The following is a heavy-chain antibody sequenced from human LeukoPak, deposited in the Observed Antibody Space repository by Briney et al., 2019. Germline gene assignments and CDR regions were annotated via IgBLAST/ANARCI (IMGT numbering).Heavy chain of an antibody. CDR2: IRYDGSNK. CDR1: GFTFSSYG. J-gene: IGHJ4*02. V-gene: IGHV3-30*02. D-gene: IGHD3-9*01. Sequence: PGGSLRLSCAASGFTFSSYGMHWVRQAPGKGLEWVAFIRYDGSNKYYADSVKGRFTISRDNSKNTLYLQMNSLRAEDTAVYYCARSRRYDILTTADYWGQGTLVTVSS. CDR3: ARSRRYDILTTADY.